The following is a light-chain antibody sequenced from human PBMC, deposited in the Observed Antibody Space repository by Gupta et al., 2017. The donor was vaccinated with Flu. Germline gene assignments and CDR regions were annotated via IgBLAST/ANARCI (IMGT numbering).Light chain of an antibody. CDR1: HDIGNF. V-gene: IGKV1-33*01. CDR2: DTS. CDR3: QQLGNFPVT. Sequence: PSSLSASVGDRVTITCRASHDIGNFLNWYQQIPGRAPNLLIYDTSNLETGVPSRFTGSGSGTDFTLTISSLQPEDLGTYFCQQLGNFPVTFGPGTK. J-gene: IGKJ3*01.